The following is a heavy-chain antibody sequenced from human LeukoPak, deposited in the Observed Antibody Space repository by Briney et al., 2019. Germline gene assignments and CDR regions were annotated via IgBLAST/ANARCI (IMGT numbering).Heavy chain of an antibody. CDR1: GGSFSGYY. J-gene: IGHJ4*02. CDR3: ASGDPGIANY. CDR2: INHSGST. D-gene: IGHD6-13*01. Sequence: SETLSLTCAVYGGSFSGYYWSWIRQPPGKGLEWIGEINHSGSTNYNPSLKSRVTISVDTSKNQFSLKLSSVTAADTAVYYCASGDPGIANYWGQGTLVTVSS. V-gene: IGHV4-34*01.